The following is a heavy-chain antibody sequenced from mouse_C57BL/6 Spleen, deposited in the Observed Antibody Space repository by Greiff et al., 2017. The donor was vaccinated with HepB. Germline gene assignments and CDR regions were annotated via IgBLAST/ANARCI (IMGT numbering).Heavy chain of an antibody. V-gene: IGHV1-39*01. CDR3: ASHYYGSSYGYFDV. D-gene: IGHD1-1*01. Sequence: VQLQQSGPELVKPGASVKISCKASGYSFTDYNMNWVKQSNGKSLEWIGVINPNYGTTSYNQKFKGKATLTVDQSSSTAYMQLNSLTSEDSAVYYCASHYYGSSYGYFDVWGTVTTVTVSS. CDR1: GYSFTDYN. CDR2: INPNYGTT. J-gene: IGHJ1*03.